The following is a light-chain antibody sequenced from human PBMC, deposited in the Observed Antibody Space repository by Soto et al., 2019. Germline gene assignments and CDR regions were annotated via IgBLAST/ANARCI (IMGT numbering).Light chain of an antibody. CDR3: QQSFSTPHT. CDR1: QGIGTY. J-gene: IGKJ2*01. V-gene: IGKV1-39*01. CDR2: ATS. Sequence: DIQMTQSPSSLSASVGDRVTITCRASQGIGTYLAWFQQKPGRTPNLLIYATSSLQSGVPSRFDGSGSGTEFTLTISSLQPDDFATYYCQQSFSTPHTFGQGTKLELK.